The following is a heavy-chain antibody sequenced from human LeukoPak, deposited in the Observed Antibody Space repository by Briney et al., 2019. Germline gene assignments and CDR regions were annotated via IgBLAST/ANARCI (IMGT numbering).Heavy chain of an antibody. D-gene: IGHD4-17*01. CDR3: ARDEAGDYGSSDAFDI. V-gene: IGHV3-21*01. CDR1: GFPFSSYS. CDR2: ISSSSSYI. J-gene: IGHJ3*02. Sequence: NPGGSLRLSCAASGFPFSSYSMNWVRQAPGKALEWVSSISSSSSYIYYADSVKGRFTISRDNAKNSLYLQMNSLRAEDTAVYYCARDEAGDYGSSDAFDIWGQGTMVTVSS.